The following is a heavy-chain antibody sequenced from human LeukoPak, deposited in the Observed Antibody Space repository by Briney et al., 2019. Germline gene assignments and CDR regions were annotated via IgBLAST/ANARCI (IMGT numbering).Heavy chain of an antibody. D-gene: IGHD3-22*01. CDR3: ARGGAYYYDSSGDY. V-gene: IGHV3-48*03. Sequence: PGGSLRLSCAASGFTFSSYEMNWARQAPGKGLEWVSYISSSGSTIYYADSVKGRFTISRDNAKNSLYLQMNSLRAEDTAVYYCARGGAYYYDSSGDYWGQGTLVTVSS. J-gene: IGHJ4*02. CDR2: ISSSGSTI. CDR1: GFTFSSYE.